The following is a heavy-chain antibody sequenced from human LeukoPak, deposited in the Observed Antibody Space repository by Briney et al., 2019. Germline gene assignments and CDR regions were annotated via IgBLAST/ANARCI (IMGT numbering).Heavy chain of an antibody. CDR1: GFTFSSYW. CDR2: IKQDGSEK. V-gene: IGHV3-7*01. D-gene: IGHD2-2*01. CDR3: ARDGEPVTKDIVVVPAGFGFDP. Sequence: QAGGSLRLSCAASGFTFSSYWMSWVRQAPGKGLEWVANIKQDGSEKYYVDSVKGRFTISRDNAKDSLYLQMNSLRAEDTAVYYCARDGEPVTKDIVVVPAGFGFDPWGQGTLVTVSS. J-gene: IGHJ5*02.